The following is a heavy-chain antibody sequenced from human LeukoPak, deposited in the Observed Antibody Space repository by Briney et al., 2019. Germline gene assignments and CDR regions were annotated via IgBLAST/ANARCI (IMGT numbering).Heavy chain of an antibody. J-gene: IGHJ6*02. D-gene: IGHD5-18*01. CDR2: FDPEDGET. CDR1: GYTLTELS. V-gene: IGHV1-24*01. Sequence: ASVTVSCKVSGYTLTELSMHWARQAPGKGLEWMGGFDPEDGETIYAQKFQGRVTMTEDTSTDTAYMELSSLRSEDTAVYYCATASNSYRYGNYYYHGMDVWGQGTTVTVSS. CDR3: ATASNSYRYGNYYYHGMDV.